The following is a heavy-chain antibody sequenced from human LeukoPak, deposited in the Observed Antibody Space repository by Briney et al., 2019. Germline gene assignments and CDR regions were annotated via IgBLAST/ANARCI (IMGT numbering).Heavy chain of an antibody. CDR1: GYIFTSYW. D-gene: IGHD4-23*01. Sequence: GEALQISCEGSGYIFTSYWIGWVRPMRGKGLEWMGIIYPGDSDTRYSPSFQGQVTISADKSISTAYLQWSSLKASDTAMYYCARRGDYGGTQMDYWGQGTLVTVSS. J-gene: IGHJ4*02. CDR3: ARRGDYGGTQMDY. V-gene: IGHV5-51*01. CDR2: IYPGDSDT.